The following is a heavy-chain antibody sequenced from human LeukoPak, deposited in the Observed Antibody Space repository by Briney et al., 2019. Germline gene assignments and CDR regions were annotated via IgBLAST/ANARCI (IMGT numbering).Heavy chain of an antibody. CDR1: GFTFSSYA. Sequence: GGSLRLSCAASGFTFSSYAMSRVRQAPGKGLEWVSAISGSGGSTYYADSVKGRFTISRDNSKNTLYLQMNSLRAEDTAVYYCAKARTMVRGGNWFDPWGQGTLVTVSS. J-gene: IGHJ5*02. V-gene: IGHV3-23*01. CDR3: AKARTMVRGGNWFDP. CDR2: ISGSGGST. D-gene: IGHD3-10*01.